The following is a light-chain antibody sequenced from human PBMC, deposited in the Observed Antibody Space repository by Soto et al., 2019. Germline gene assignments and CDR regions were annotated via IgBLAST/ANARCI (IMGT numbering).Light chain of an antibody. CDR2: DAS. CDR3: QQYNSYPWT. V-gene: IGKV1-5*01. Sequence: DIHMTQSPSTLSASVGERVTITCRASQSISRWVAWYQQKPGKAPNLLIYDASSLESGVPSRFSGSGSGTEFTLTISGLQPVDIETYYCQQYNSYPWTFGQGTKVDIK. CDR1: QSISRW. J-gene: IGKJ1*01.